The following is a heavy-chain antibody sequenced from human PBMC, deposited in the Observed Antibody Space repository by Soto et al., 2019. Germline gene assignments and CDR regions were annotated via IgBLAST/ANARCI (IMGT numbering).Heavy chain of an antibody. D-gene: IGHD5-18*01. CDR2: IYYSGST. J-gene: IGHJ6*02. CDR3: AISNVDTAMGPYYYGMDV. CDR1: GGSISSSSYY. Sequence: SETLSLTCTVSGGSISSSSYYWGWIRQPPGKGLEWIGSIYYSGSTYYNPSLKSRVTISVDTSKNQLSLKLSSVTAADTAVYYCAISNVDTAMGPYYYGMDVWGQGTTVTVSS. V-gene: IGHV4-39*01.